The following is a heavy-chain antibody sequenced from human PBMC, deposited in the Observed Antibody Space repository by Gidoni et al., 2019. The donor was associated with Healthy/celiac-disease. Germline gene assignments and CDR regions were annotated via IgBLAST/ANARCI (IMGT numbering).Heavy chain of an antibody. Sequence: EVQLVESGGGLVQPGGSLRLSCAASVFTFSSYWMHWVRQAPGKGLVWVSRINSDGSSTSYADSVKGRFTISRDNAKNTLYLQMNSLRAEDTAVYYCARVPSYYYDSSGYSFWGQGTLVTVSS. CDR2: INSDGSST. J-gene: IGHJ4*02. CDR3: ARVPSYYYDSSGYSF. V-gene: IGHV3-74*01. CDR1: VFTFSSYW. D-gene: IGHD3-22*01.